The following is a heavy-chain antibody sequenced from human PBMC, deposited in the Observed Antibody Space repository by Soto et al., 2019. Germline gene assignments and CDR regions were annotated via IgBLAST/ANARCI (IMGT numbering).Heavy chain of an antibody. CDR3: ARVQRTTAPILYGLDV. Sequence: QVQLVPSGPEVKKPGASVTVSCKASGYTFTSYGFTWVRPAPGQGLEWMVWISGYNGNTKSAQQFQGRVIMTTDTSTSTAYMELRSRRSDDTAVYHCARVQRTTAPILYGLDVWGQGTTVTV. V-gene: IGHV1-18*01. D-gene: IGHD5-18*01. CDR2: ISGYNGNT. CDR1: GYTFTSYG. J-gene: IGHJ6*02.